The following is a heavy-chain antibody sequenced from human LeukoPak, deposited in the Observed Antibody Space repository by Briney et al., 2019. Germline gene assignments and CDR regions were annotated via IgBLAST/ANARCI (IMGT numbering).Heavy chain of an antibody. CDR1: GFTFSTYG. D-gene: IGHD3-22*01. CDR3: AKADNSGYGTYHFDY. J-gene: IGHJ4*02. CDR2: IRYDGSNK. Sequence: GGSLRLSCEVSGFTFSTYGMAWVRQAPGKGLEWVAFIRYDGSNKYYTDSVKGRFTISRDNSKNTLYMQMNSLRSEDTAVYYCAKADNSGYGTYHFDYWGQGTLVTVSS. V-gene: IGHV3-30*02.